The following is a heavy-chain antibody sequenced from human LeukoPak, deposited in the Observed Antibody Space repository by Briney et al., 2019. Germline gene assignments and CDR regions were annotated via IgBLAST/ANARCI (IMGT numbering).Heavy chain of an antibody. CDR1: GGSVSSSNYY. Sequence: PSETLSLTCTVSGGSVSSSNYYWGWLRQPPGKGLEWIGSIYYSGSTYYNPSLKSRVTISVDTSKNQFSLKLSSVTAADTAVYYCARDNYGGTYAADYWGQGTLVTVSS. J-gene: IGHJ4*02. CDR2: IYYSGST. D-gene: IGHD1-26*01. V-gene: IGHV4-39*07. CDR3: ARDNYGGTYAADY.